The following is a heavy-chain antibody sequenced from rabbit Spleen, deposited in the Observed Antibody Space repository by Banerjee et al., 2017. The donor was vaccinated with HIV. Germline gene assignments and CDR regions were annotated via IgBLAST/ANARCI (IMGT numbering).Heavy chain of an antibody. Sequence: QEQLEESGGDLVKPEGSLTLTCTASGFSFSSYWMTWVRQAPGKGLEWIGYIYAGSSGSTYYASWAKGRFTISKTSSTTVTLQMTSLTDADTATYFCARGGYGGNGWYDLWGPGTLVTVS. CDR1: GFSFSSYW. CDR2: IYAGSSGST. CDR3: ARGGYGGNGWYDL. D-gene: IGHD4-2*01. V-gene: IGHV1S45*01. J-gene: IGHJ4*01.